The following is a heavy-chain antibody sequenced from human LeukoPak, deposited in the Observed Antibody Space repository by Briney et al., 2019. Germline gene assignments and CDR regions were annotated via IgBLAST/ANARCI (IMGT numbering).Heavy chain of an antibody. CDR1: RLTFSSYA. CDR3: AKVGFSDMGWLLYSDH. Sequence: PGGSVRLSCAASRLTFSSYAMSWVRQAPGKGLEWVSAISGSSGHTYYADSVKGRFTISRDNSKNTLYLQMNSLRAEDTAVYYCAKVGFSDMGWLLYSDHWGQGTLVTVSS. CDR2: ISGSSGHT. J-gene: IGHJ4*02. V-gene: IGHV3-23*01. D-gene: IGHD3-3*01.